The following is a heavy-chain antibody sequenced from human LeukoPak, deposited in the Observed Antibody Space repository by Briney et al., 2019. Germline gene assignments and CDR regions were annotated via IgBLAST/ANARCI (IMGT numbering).Heavy chain of an antibody. J-gene: IGHJ3*02. D-gene: IGHD2-15*01. CDR1: GGSFSGYY. CDR3: ASDRIEVDAFDI. V-gene: IGHV4-34*01. Sequence: SETLSLTCAVYGGSFSGYYWSWIRQPQGKGLEWIGEINHSGSTNYNPSLKSRVTISVDTSKNQFSLKLSSVTAADTAVYYCASDRIEVDAFDIWGQGTMVTVSS. CDR2: INHSGST.